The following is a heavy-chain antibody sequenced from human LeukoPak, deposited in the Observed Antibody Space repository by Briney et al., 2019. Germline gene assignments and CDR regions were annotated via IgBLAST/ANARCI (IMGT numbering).Heavy chain of an antibody. CDR2: ISYDGSNK. J-gene: IGHJ6*02. Sequence: PGGSLRLSCAASGFTFSSYGMHWVRQAPGKGLEWVAVISYDGSNKYYADSVKGRFTISRDNSKNTLYLQMNSLRAEDTAVYYCARDLVDYGMDVWGQGTTVTVSS. CDR3: ARDLVDYGMDV. D-gene: IGHD1-26*01. V-gene: IGHV3-30*03. CDR1: GFTFSSYG.